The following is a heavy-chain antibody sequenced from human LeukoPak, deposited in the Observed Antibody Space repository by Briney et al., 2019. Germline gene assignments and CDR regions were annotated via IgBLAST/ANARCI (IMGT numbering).Heavy chain of an antibody. V-gene: IGHV1-8*01. CDR3: ARAQSADFWSGYYLYYYYYGMDV. J-gene: IGHJ6*02. Sequence: ASVKVSCKASGYTFTSYDINWVRQATGQGLEWMGWMNPNSGNTGYAQKLQGRVTMTRNTSISTAYMELSSLRSEDTAVYYCARAQSADFWSGYYLYYYYYGMDVWGQGTTVTVSS. D-gene: IGHD3-3*01. CDR2: MNPNSGNT. CDR1: GYTFTSYD.